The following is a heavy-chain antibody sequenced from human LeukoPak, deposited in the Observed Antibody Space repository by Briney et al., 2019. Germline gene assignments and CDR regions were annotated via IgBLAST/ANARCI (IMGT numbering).Heavy chain of an antibody. CDR1: GYTFTSYD. V-gene: IGHV1-8*03. D-gene: IGHD3-3*01. CDR3: ARAAYDFWSGPQPNWFDP. CDR2: MNPNSGNT. Sequence: ASVKVSCKASGYTFTSYDINWVRQATGQGLEWMGWMNPNSGNTGYAHKFQGRVTITRNTSISTAYMELSSLRSEDTAVYYCARAAYDFWSGPQPNWFDPWGQGTLVTVSS. J-gene: IGHJ5*02.